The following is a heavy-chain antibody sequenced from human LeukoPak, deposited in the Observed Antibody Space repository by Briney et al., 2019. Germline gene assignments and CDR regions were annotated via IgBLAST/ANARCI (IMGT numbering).Heavy chain of an antibody. Sequence: GGSLRLSCAASGFIFNTFSMNWVRQAPGKGLEWVSYITRVSDAIYYADSVKGRFTISRDNAKNSLYLQMNSLRAEDTAVYYCARWGNSSFDTWGQGTLVTVSS. CDR3: ARWGNSSFDT. V-gene: IGHV3-48*01. CDR2: ITRVSDAI. J-gene: IGHJ4*02. D-gene: IGHD6-19*01. CDR1: GFIFNTFS.